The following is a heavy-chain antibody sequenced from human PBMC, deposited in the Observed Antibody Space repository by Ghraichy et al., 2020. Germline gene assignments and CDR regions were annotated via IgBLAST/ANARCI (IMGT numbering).Heavy chain of an antibody. V-gene: IGHV1-18*01. CDR2: VNADNGNT. J-gene: IGHJ4*02. CDR1: GYTFFKYG. CDR3: ARAGVVTTMCDRGMCPSEF. Sequence: ASVKVSCKPSGYTFFKYGITWVRQAPGQGLQWMGWVNADNGNTNYAQKFQDRLTLTTDTSTSTVYMELRSLTSDDTAVYYCARAGVVTTMCDRGMCPSEFWGQGTLVTVAS. D-gene: IGHD4-23*01.